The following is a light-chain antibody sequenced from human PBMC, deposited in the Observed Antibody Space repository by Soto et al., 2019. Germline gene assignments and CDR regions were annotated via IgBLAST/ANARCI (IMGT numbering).Light chain of an antibody. CDR1: QTISSW. CDR3: QQLNSFPIT. CDR2: KAS. Sequence: DIHMTHSPSTLSGSVGDRVTITCRASQTISSWLAWYQQKPGKAPKLLIYKASTLKSGVPSRFSGSGSGTEFTLTITSLQPEDFATYYCQQLNSFPITFGQGTRLEIK. V-gene: IGKV1-5*03. J-gene: IGKJ5*01.